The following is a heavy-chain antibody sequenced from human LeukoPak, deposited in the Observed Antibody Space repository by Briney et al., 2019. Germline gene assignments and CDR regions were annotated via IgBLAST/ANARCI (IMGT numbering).Heavy chain of an antibody. Sequence: ASVKVSRKASGYTFTSYGISWVRQAPGQGLEWMGWISAYNGNTNYAQKLQGRVTMTTDTSTSTAYMELRSLRSDDTAVYYCAREYPDTAMVIGAWFDPWGQGTLVTVSS. CDR3: AREYPDTAMVIGAWFDP. CDR1: GYTFTSYG. CDR2: ISAYNGNT. D-gene: IGHD5-18*01. J-gene: IGHJ5*02. V-gene: IGHV1-18*01.